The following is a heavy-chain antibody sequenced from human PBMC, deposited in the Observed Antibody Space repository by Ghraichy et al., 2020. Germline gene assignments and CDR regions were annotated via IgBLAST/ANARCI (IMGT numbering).Heavy chain of an antibody. Sequence: GGSLRLSCAASGFTSSSYWMSWVRQAPGKGLEWVANIKPDGSEKYYVDSVKGRFTISRDNAKNSLYLQMNSLRVEDTAVYYCARYYESSGYQDAFDIWGQGIMVTVSS. D-gene: IGHD3-22*01. J-gene: IGHJ3*02. CDR2: IKPDGSEK. CDR3: ARYYESSGYQDAFDI. V-gene: IGHV3-7*01. CDR1: GFTSSSYW.